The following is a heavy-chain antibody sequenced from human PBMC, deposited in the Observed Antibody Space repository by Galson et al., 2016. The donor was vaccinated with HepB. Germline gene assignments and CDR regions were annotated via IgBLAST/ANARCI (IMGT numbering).Heavy chain of an antibody. D-gene: IGHD1-26*01. CDR1: GGSISSSSYY. CDR3: ARQGATIISYFDY. J-gene: IGHJ4*02. Sequence: ETLSLTCTVSGGSISSSSYYRGWIRQPPGKGLEWIGSIYYSGSTYYNPSLKSRVTISVDTSKNQFSLKLSSVTAADTAVYYCARQGATIISYFDYWGQGTLVTVSS. V-gene: IGHV4-39*01. CDR2: IYYSGST.